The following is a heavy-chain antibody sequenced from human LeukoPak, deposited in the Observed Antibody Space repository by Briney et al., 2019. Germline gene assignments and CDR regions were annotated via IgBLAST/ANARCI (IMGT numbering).Heavy chain of an antibody. Sequence: SETLSLTCTVSGGSISSSSYYWGWIRQPPGTGLEWIGSIYYSGSTYYNPSLKSRVTISVDTSKNQFSLKLSSVTAADTAVYYCARQMYSSGWYLAFDYWGQGTLVTVSS. J-gene: IGHJ4*02. D-gene: IGHD6-19*01. CDR1: GGSISSSSYY. CDR2: IYYSGST. CDR3: ARQMYSSGWYLAFDY. V-gene: IGHV4-39*01.